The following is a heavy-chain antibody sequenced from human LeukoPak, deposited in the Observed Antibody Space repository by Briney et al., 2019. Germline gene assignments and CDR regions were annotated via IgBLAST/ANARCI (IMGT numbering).Heavy chain of an antibody. CDR3: ARGVTTSQIDY. J-gene: IGHJ4*02. Sequence: GGSLRLSCAASGFPFSSYSMTWVRQAPGKGLEWVANIKPDGTTKFYVDSVKGRYTISRDNAKNSLYLQMNSLRAEDTAVYYCARGVTTSQIDYWGQGTLVTVSS. CDR1: GFPFSSYS. CDR2: IKPDGTTK. D-gene: IGHD4-17*01. V-gene: IGHV3-7*03.